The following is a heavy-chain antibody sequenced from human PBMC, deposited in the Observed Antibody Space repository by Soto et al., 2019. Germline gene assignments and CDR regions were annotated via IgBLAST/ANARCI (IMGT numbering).Heavy chain of an antibody. Sequence: PSETLSLTCAVYVGSFSGYYWSWIRQPPGKGLEWIGEINHSGSTNYNPSLKSRVTISVDTSKNQFSLKLSSVTAADTAVYYCARVSGIYYYGMDVWGKGTTVT. CDR1: VGSFSGYY. CDR2: INHSGST. V-gene: IGHV4-34*01. J-gene: IGHJ6*04. D-gene: IGHD3-10*01. CDR3: ARVSGIYYYGMDV.